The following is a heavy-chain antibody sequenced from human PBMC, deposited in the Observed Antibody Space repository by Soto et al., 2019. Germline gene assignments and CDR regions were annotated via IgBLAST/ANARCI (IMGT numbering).Heavy chain of an antibody. D-gene: IGHD3-22*01. CDR1: GYTFTSYD. CDR3: ARAREYYDSSGFSY. Sequence: ASVKVSCKASGYTFTSYDINWVRQATGQGLEWMGWINAGNGYTKYSQKFQGRVTITRDTSASTAYMELSSLRSKDAAVYYCARAREYYDSSGFSYWGQGTRVTVSS. J-gene: IGHJ4*02. CDR2: INAGNGYT. V-gene: IGHV1-3*01.